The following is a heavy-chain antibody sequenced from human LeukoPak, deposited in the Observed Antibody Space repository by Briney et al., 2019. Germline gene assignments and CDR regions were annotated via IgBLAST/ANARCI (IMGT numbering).Heavy chain of an antibody. CDR3: ARGGYGGNAGYMDV. CDR2: TIPIFGTA. J-gene: IGHJ6*03. CDR1: GATFTSYA. D-gene: IGHD4-23*01. V-gene: IGHV1-69*06. Sequence: ASGKLSCKAAGATFTSYAINWVRQAPGQGLEWMGGTIPIFGTAKYAQKFQGRVTITADKSTSTAYMELSSLRSEDTAVYYCARGGYGGNAGYMDVWGKGTTVTVSS.